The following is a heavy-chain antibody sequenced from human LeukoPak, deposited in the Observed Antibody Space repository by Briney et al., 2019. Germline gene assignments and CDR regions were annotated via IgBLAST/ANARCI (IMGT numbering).Heavy chain of an antibody. Sequence: PGGSLRLSCAASGFTFSSYAMSWVRKAPGKGLEWVSAISGSGGSTYYADSVKGRFTISRDSSKNTLYLQMNSLRAEDTAVYYCAKDKSSGRSASDYWGQGILVTVSS. CDR2: ISGSGGST. CDR3: AKDKSSGRSASDY. J-gene: IGHJ4*02. V-gene: IGHV3-23*01. D-gene: IGHD6-19*01. CDR1: GFTFSSYA.